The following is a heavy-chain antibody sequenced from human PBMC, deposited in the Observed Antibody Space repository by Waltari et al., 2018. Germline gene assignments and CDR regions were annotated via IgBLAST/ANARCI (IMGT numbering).Heavy chain of an antibody. D-gene: IGHD6-19*01. V-gene: IGHV3-21*02. CDR1: GFSFSNYD. J-gene: IGHJ4*02. CDR3: PSDFVLGSRWFDN. Sequence: EVQLVESGGGLVKPGGSLRLTCAASGFSFSNYDMYWVRQAPGRGLHWVATNSEDSNHIYNSVAAKGRFTISRNNAKTSLYLQMNMLTAEDTAIYYCPSDFVLGSRWFDNWGQGILVTVSS. CDR2: NSEDSNHI.